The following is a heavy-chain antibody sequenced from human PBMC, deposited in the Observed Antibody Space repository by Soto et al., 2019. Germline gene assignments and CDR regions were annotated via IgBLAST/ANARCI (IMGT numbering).Heavy chain of an antibody. CDR2: IYYSGST. J-gene: IGHJ5*02. CDR3: ARSSYDILTGYYKGSLFDP. D-gene: IGHD3-9*01. CDR1: GGSISSSSYY. V-gene: IGHV4-39*01. Sequence: PSETLSLTCTVSGGSISSSSYYWGWIRQPPGKGLEWIGSIYYSGSTYYNPSLKSRVTISVDTSKNQFSLKLSSVTAADTAVYYCARSSYDILTGYYKGSLFDPWGQGTLVTVSS.